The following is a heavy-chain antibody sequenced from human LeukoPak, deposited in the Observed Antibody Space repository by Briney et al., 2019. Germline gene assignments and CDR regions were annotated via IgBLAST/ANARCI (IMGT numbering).Heavy chain of an antibody. D-gene: IGHD4-17*01. CDR2: IIPILGIA. Sequence: GASVKVSCKASGGTFSSYAISWVRQAPGQGLEWMGRIIPILGIANYAQKFQGRVTITADKSTSTAYMELSSLRSEDTAVYYCANDYGDYVPKGMNYWGQGTLVTVSS. V-gene: IGHV1-69*04. CDR3: ANDYGDYVPKGMNY. J-gene: IGHJ4*02. CDR1: GGTFSSYA.